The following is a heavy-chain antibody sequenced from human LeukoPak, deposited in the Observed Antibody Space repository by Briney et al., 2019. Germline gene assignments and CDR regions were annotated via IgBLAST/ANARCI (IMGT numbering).Heavy chain of an antibody. D-gene: IGHD6-19*01. J-gene: IGHJ4*02. CDR1: GYTFNNYY. CDR2: INPSGGGT. Sequence: ASVKVSCKASGYTFNNYYMYWVRQAPGQGLEWMGMINPSGGGTSYAQKFQGRVTMTRDTSTRTVYMEVSSLKLEDTAVYYCARQGAYSSAIGMGYWGQGTLVTVSS. CDR3: ARQGAYSSAIGMGY. V-gene: IGHV1-46*02.